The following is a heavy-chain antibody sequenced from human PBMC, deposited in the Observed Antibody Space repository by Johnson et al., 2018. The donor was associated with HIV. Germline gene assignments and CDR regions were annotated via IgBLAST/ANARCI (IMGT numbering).Heavy chain of an antibody. Sequence: QMQLVESGGGVVQPGRSLRLSCAASGFTFSSYAMHWVRQAPGKWLEWVAVISYDGSNKYYADSVKGRFTISRDNAKNSLYLQMNSLGAEYTAVYYCAISGTGPDAFDIWGQGTMFTVSS. CDR3: AISGTGPDAFDI. CDR2: ISYDGSNK. CDR1: GFTFSSYA. V-gene: IGHV3-30-3*01. J-gene: IGHJ3*02.